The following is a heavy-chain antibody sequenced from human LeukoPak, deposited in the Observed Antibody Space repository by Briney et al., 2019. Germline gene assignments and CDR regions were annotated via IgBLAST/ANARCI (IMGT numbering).Heavy chain of an antibody. CDR1: GYTFTGYY. J-gene: IGHJ5*02. D-gene: IGHD6-19*01. CDR3: ARSPRVTVAGTNWFDP. V-gene: IGHV1-2*06. CDR2: INPNSGGT. Sequence: ASVMVSCKASGYTFTGYYMHWVRQAPGQGLEWMGRINPNSGGTNYAQKFQGRVTMTRDTSISTAYMELSRLRSDDTAVYYCARSPRVTVAGTNWFDPWGQGTLVTVSS.